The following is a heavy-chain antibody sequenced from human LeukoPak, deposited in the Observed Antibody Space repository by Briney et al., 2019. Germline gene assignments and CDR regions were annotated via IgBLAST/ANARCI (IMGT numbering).Heavy chain of an antibody. CDR3: ARQARGYYDSSGYLTYYYYYMDV. CDR1: GYSFTSYW. V-gene: IGHV5-51*01. CDR2: IYPGHSGT. J-gene: IGHJ6*03. Sequence: AGESLKISCKGSGYSFTSYWIGWVRQMPRKGLEWMGIIYPGHSGTRYSPSFQGQVTISADKSISTAYRQWSSLKASDTAMYYCARQARGYYDSSGYLTYYYYYMDVWGKGTTVTVSS. D-gene: IGHD3-22*01.